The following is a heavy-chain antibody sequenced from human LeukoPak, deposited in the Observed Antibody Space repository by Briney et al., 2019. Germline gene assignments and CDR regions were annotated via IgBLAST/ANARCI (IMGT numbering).Heavy chain of an antibody. CDR1: GGTFSSYA. CDR3: AREAGYCSGGSCLDY. CDR2: IIPIFGTA. Sequence: ASVKVSCKASGGTFSSYAISWVRQAPGQGLEWMGGIIPIFGTANYAQKFQGRVTITADESTSTAYMELSSLRSEDTAVYYCAREAGYCSGGSCLDYWGQGTLVTVSS. V-gene: IGHV1-69*13. J-gene: IGHJ4*02. D-gene: IGHD2-15*01.